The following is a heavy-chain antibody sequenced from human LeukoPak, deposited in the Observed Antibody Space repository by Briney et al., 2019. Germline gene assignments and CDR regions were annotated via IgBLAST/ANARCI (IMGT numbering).Heavy chain of an antibody. CDR2: IYYSGST. J-gene: IGHJ6*03. CDR3: ARDGMVGATKYYYYMDV. D-gene: IGHD1-26*01. V-gene: IGHV4-30-4*08. CDR1: GGSISSGDYY. Sequence: PSETLSLTCTVSGGSISSGDYYWSWIRQPPGKGLEWIWYIYYSGSTYYNPSLKSRVTISVDTSKNQFSLKLSSVTAADTAVYYCARDGMVGATKYYYYMDVWGKGTTVTVSS.